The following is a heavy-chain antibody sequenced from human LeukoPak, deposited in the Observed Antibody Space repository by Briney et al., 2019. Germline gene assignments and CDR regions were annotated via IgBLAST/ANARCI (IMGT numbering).Heavy chain of an antibody. CDR2: ISYDGSNK. J-gene: IGHJ4*02. V-gene: IGHV3-30*18. CDR3: AKDFGSTLYQDY. D-gene: IGHD3-16*02. CDR1: GFXFSTYG. Sequence: GGSLRLSCAASGFXFSTYGMHWVRQAPGKGLEWVAVISYDGSNKYYADSVKGRFTISRDNSKNTLYLQMNSLRAEDTAVYYCAKDFGSTLYQDYWGQGTLVTVSS.